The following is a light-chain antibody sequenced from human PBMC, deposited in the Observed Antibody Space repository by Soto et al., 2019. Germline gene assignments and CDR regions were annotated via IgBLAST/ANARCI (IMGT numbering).Light chain of an antibody. V-gene: IGKV3-20*01. CDR2: GAS. CDR1: QAVSSIL. J-gene: IGKJ4*01. Sequence: EVVLTQSPGTLSLSPGERATLSCRASQAVSSILLAWYQQKPGQAPRLVIYGASSRATGIPDRFSGSGSGSDFTLTVSRLEPEDLAVYYCQQHGTSPIFGGGTKVEIK. CDR3: QQHGTSPI.